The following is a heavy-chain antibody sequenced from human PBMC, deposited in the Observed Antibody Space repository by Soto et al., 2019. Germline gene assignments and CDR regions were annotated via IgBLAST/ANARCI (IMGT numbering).Heavy chain of an antibody. V-gene: IGHV4-39*01. CDR1: GGSISSSSYF. D-gene: IGHD6-13*01. Sequence: NPSETLSLTCSVSGGSISSSSYFWGWIRQPPGKGLEWIGSIYYSGSTYYNPSLKSRVTVSVDTSKNQFSLKLSSVTAADTAVYYCARSPRSIAAGGIDYWGQGILVTVSS. J-gene: IGHJ4*02. CDR3: ARSPRSIAAGGIDY. CDR2: IYYSGST.